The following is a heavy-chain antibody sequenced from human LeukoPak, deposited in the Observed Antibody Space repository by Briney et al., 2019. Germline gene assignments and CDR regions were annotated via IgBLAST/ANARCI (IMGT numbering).Heavy chain of an antibody. CDR3: ARSIVGAKDYFDY. CDR2: IIPISGTA. J-gene: IGHJ4*02. D-gene: IGHD1-26*01. V-gene: IGHV1-69*06. Sequence: ASVKVSCKASGYTFTAYEINWVRQATGQGLEWMGGIIPISGTANYAQKFQGRVTITADKSTRTAYMELSSLRSEDTAVYYCARSIVGAKDYFDYWGQGTLVTVSS. CDR1: GYTFTAYE.